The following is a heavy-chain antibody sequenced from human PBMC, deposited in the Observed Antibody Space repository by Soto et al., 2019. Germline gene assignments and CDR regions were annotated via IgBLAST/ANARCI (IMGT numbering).Heavy chain of an antibody. V-gene: IGHV2-5*02. CDR1: VFSLSTSGVG. Sequence: QITLKESGPTLVKPTQTLTLTCTFSVFSLSTSGVGVGWIRQPPGKALEWLALIYWDDDRRYSPSLKSRLTNTKDTAKNQVVLTMTNMDPVDTATYYCARRDGDYGQYYFDYWGQGTLVTVSS. D-gene: IGHD4-17*01. CDR3: ARRDGDYGQYYFDY. J-gene: IGHJ4*02. CDR2: IYWDDDR.